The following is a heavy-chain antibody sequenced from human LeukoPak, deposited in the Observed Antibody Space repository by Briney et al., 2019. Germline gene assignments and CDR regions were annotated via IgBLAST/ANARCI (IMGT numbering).Heavy chain of an antibody. J-gene: IGHJ3*01. V-gene: IGHV3-48*04. CDR3: AKYFVVDGTANAFDV. CDR1: GFTFSSYS. CDR2: ISSSSSTI. D-gene: IGHD2-21*01. Sequence: PGGSLRLSCAASGFTFSSYSMNWVRQAPGKGLEWVSYISSSSSTIYYADSVKGRFTISRDNAKNSLYLQMDNLRVEDTAVYYCAKYFVVDGTANAFDVWGQGTLVTVSS.